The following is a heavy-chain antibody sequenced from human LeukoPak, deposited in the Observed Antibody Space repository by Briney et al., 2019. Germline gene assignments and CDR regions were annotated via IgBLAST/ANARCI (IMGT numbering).Heavy chain of an antibody. CDR3: AKAPPQCSSTSCYSES. CDR2: ISYDGSNK. V-gene: IGHV3-30*18. CDR1: GFTFSSYG. D-gene: IGHD2-2*02. Sequence: GGSLRLSCAASGFTFSSYGMHWVRQAPGKGLEWVAIISYDGSNKYYPDSVKGRFTISRDNSKNTLFLQMNSLRAEDTAVYYCAKAPPQCSSTSCYSESWGQGTLVIVSS. J-gene: IGHJ5*02.